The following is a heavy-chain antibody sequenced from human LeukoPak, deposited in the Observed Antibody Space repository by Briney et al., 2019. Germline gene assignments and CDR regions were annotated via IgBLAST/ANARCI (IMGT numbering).Heavy chain of an antibody. CDR3: AKDRVGVMLDY. D-gene: IGHD3-16*01. J-gene: IGHJ4*02. V-gene: IGHV3-30*18. CDR1: GFTFSSYG. CDR2: ISYDGSNK. Sequence: GGPLRLSCAASGFTFSSYGMHWVRQAPGKGLEWVAVISYDGSNKYYADSVKGRFTISRDNSKNTLYLQMNSLRAEDTAVYYCAKDRVGVMLDYWGQGTLVTVSS.